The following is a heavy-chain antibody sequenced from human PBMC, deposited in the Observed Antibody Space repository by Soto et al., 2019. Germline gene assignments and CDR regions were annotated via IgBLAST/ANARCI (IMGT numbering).Heavy chain of an antibody. V-gene: IGHV3-30*03. CDR2: ISYDGSNK. CDR3: ATDDLSYSYGMDV. D-gene: IGHD1-1*01. J-gene: IGHJ6*02. Sequence: QVQLVESGGGVVQPGRSLRLSCAASGFTFSSYGMHWVRQAPGKGLEWVAVISYDGSNKYYADSVKGRFTISRDNSKNTLYLQMNSLRAEDTAVYYCATDDLSYSYGMDVWGQGTTVTVSS. CDR1: GFTFSSYG.